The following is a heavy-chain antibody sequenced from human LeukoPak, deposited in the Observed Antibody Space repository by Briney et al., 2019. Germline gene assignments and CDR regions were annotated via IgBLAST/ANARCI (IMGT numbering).Heavy chain of an antibody. J-gene: IGHJ6*03. CDR2: INHSGST. V-gene: IGHV4-34*01. D-gene: IGHD3-10*01. CDR1: GFSFSSYW. Sequence: GSLRLSCAASGFSFSSYWMSWVRQAPGKGLEWIGEINHSGSTSYNPSLKSRVTISVDTSKNQFSLKLSSVTAADTAVYYCARQLEGYTMLRGYYYYYMDVWGKGTTVTISS. CDR3: ARQLEGYTMLRGYYYYYMDV.